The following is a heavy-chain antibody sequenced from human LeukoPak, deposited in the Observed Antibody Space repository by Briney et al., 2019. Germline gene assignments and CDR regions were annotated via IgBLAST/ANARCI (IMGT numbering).Heavy chain of an antibody. CDR1: GFTVSSNY. J-gene: IGHJ4*02. CDR2: LYSGGNT. Sequence: GGSLRLSCAASGFTVSSNYMSWVRQTPGKGLAWVSVLYSGGNTYYADSVKGRFTISRDNSKNMLFLQMNSLRAEDTAVYYCGRVGSGDTYGYGDYWGQGTLVTVSS. D-gene: IGHD5-18*01. CDR3: GRVGSGDTYGYGDY. V-gene: IGHV3-66*01.